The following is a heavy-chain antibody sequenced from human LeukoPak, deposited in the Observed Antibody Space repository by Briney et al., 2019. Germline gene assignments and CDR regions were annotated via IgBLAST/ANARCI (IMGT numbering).Heavy chain of an antibody. Sequence: GGSLRLSCAASGFTFSDYYMSWIRQAPGKGLEWVSSISSSSSYIYYADSVKGRFTISRDNSKNTLYLQMNSLRAEDTAFYYCVRSITMFQYWGQGTLVTVSS. D-gene: IGHD3-10*01. CDR1: GFTFSDYY. J-gene: IGHJ1*01. CDR2: ISSSSSYI. CDR3: VRSITMFQY. V-gene: IGHV3-11*03.